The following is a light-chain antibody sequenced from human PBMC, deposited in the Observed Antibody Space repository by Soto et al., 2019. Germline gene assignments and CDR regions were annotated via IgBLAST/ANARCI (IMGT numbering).Light chain of an antibody. CDR1: SSDVGGYNY. Sequence: QSALTQPPSASGSPGQSVTISCTGTSSDVGGYNYVSWYQQHPGKAPKLMIYEVSKRPSGVPDRFSGSESGNTASLTVSGLQAEDEADYYCSSYAGSNNFGVFGGGTKVTVL. V-gene: IGLV2-8*01. CDR3: SSYAGSNNFGV. J-gene: IGLJ2*01. CDR2: EVS.